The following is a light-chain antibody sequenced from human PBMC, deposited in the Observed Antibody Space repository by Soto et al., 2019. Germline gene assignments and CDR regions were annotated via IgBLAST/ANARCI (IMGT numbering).Light chain of an antibody. CDR2: KAS. J-gene: IGKJ2*02. CDR1: QSISSW. V-gene: IGKV1-5*03. CDR3: QQYNSYRCT. Sequence: DIQMTQSPSTLSASVGDRVTITCRASQSISSWLAWYQQKPGKAPKLLIYKASSLESGVPSRFSGSGSGTEFTLTISSLQPDDFATYYCQQYNSYRCTFGQGNKLEIK.